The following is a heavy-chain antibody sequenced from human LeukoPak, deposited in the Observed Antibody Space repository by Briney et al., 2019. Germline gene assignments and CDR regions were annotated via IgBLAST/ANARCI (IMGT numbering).Heavy chain of an antibody. CDR1: GFTFNVYS. D-gene: IGHD6-13*01. J-gene: IGHJ4*02. CDR3: ARDRVEYSSSQGFDY. Sequence: GGSLRLSCAASGFTFNVYSMNWVRQAPGKGLEWVSSISSSSSYIYYADSVKGRFTISRDNAKNSLYLQMNSLRAEDTAVFYCARDRVEYSSSQGFDYWGQGTLVTVSS. CDR2: ISSSSSYI. V-gene: IGHV3-21*01.